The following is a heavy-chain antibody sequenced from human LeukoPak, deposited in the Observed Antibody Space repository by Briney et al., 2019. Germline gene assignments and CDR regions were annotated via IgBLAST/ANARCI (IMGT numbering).Heavy chain of an antibody. V-gene: IGHV4-39*01. CDR1: GAAISSSNYY. J-gene: IGHJ6*03. CDR2: IYSSGNT. D-gene: IGHD5-12*01. Sequence: SETLSLTCAVSGAAISSSNYYWGWVRQSPGKGLEWIGNIYSSGNTYYNASLNSRATMYIDTSKNQFSLKLSSVTAADTAVYYCARTLSGYGYYYYMDVWGKGTTVTISS. CDR3: ARTLSGYGYYYYMDV.